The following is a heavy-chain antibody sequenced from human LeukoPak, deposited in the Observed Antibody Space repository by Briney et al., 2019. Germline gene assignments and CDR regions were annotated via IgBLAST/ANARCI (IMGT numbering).Heavy chain of an antibody. CDR2: ISNDGSQE. V-gene: IGHV3-30*18. CDR1: GFTLSSYG. Sequence: GGSLRLSCAASGFTLSSYGMHWVRQAPGKGLEWVAVISNDGSQENHADSVKGRFIISRDNPKNTLYLQMNSLRAEDTAVYYCAKSMFIDYSNIWPLDYWGQGTLVSASS. D-gene: IGHD6-13*01. CDR3: AKSMFIDYSNIWPLDY. J-gene: IGHJ4*02.